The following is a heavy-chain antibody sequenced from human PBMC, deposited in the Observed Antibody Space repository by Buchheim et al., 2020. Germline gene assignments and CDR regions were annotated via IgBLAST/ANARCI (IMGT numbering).Heavy chain of an antibody. D-gene: IGHD4-11*01. CDR1: GGSISSGYYY. Sequence: QVQLQESGPGLVKPSQTLSLTCTVSGGSISSGYYYWSWIRQSPGKGLEWIAYIYYSGSAYYNPSLTSRATISVDTSKNQFSLRLNSVTAADTAVYYCARIDNDYINYKWFDPWGQGTL. J-gene: IGHJ5*02. CDR2: IYYSGSA. V-gene: IGHV4-30-4*01. CDR3: ARIDNDYINYKWFDP.